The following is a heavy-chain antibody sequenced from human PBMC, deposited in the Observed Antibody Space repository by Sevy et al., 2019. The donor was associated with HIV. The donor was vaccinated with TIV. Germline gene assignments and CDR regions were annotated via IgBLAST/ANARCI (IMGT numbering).Heavy chain of an antibody. J-gene: IGHJ6*02. Sequence: VSVKVSCKASNYNFFAYGFAWVRQAPGQGLEWMGWISGFNGNTNYAQKLRGRVTLTTDSSTSTAYMELRSLTSDDTAVYYCAREVVTPGPDYGMDVWGPGTTVTVSS. D-gene: IGHD3-22*01. CDR1: NYNFFAYG. CDR3: AREVVTPGPDYGMDV. V-gene: IGHV1-18*01. CDR2: ISGFNGNT.